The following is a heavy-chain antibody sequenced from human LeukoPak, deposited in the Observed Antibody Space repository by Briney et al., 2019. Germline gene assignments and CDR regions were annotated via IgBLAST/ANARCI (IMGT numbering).Heavy chain of an antibody. V-gene: IGHV3-23*01. CDR2: ISGSGDNT. CDR1: GFTFSSYV. Sequence: PGGSLRLSCTASGFTFSSYVMSWARQAPGKGPEWVSGISGSGDNTYYADSVRGRFTISRDNSKNTLYLSMNTLRVDDTAVYYCAKRVGRIGSSWPLDHWGQGTLVTGS. D-gene: IGHD6-13*01. CDR3: AKRVGRIGSSWPLDH. J-gene: IGHJ4*02.